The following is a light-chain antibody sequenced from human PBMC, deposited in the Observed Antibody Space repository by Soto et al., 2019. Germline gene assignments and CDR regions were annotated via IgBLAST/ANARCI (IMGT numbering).Light chain of an antibody. V-gene: IGLV2-14*01. CDR3: SSFTSGTSRYV. Sequence: QSALTQPASVSGSPGQSVTISCTGTSSDVGGFNYVSWYQQHPGKAPKLVIFDVNNRPSGISNRFSGSKSDNTASLTISGLQAEDEADYYCSSFTSGTSRYVFGTGTKLTVL. CDR2: DVN. J-gene: IGLJ1*01. CDR1: SSDVGGFNY.